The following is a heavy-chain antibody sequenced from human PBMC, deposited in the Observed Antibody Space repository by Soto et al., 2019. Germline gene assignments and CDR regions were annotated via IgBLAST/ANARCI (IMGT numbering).Heavy chain of an antibody. CDR2: IDPSDSYT. CDR3: ARQSGGYSNWFDP. CDR1: GYSFTSYW. J-gene: IGHJ5*02. D-gene: IGHD2-15*01. V-gene: IGHV5-10-1*01. Sequence: ESLKSSCNGSGYSFTSYWISWVRQMPGKGLEWMGRIDPSDSYTNYSPSFQGHVTISADKSISTAYLQWSSLKASDTAMYYCARQSGGYSNWFDPWGQGTLVTVSS.